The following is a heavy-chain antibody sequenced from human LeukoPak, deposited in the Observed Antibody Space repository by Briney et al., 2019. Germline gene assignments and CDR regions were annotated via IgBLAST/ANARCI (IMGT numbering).Heavy chain of an antibody. CDR3: AKNGVRTRLHLLPTGVDY. CDR1: GFTFSNYG. CDR2: ISGSGGST. V-gene: IGHV3-23*01. D-gene: IGHD1-14*01. Sequence: GGSLRLSCAASGFTFSNYGIHWVRQAPGKGLEWVSAISGSGGSTYYADSVKGRFTISRDNSKNTLYLQMNSLRAEDTAVYYCAKNGVRTRLHLLPTGVDYWGQGTLVTVSS. J-gene: IGHJ4*02.